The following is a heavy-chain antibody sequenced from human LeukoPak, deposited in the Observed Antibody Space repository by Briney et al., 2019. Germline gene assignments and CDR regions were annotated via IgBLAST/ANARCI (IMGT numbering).Heavy chain of an antibody. CDR3: ARGGGSYYYFDY. Sequence: SVTLSLTCAVYGGSFSGYYWSWIRQPPGKGLEWIGEINHSGSTNYNPSLKSRVTISVDTSKNQFSLKLSSVTAADTAVYYCARGGGSYYYFDYWGQGTLVTVSS. CDR2: INHSGST. CDR1: GGSFSGYY. V-gene: IGHV4-34*01. J-gene: IGHJ4*02. D-gene: IGHD1-26*01.